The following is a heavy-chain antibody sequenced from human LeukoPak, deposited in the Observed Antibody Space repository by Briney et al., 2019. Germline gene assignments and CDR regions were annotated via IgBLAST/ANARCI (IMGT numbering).Heavy chain of an antibody. V-gene: IGHV3-48*04. D-gene: IGHD5-24*01. CDR2: ISSGSDTI. Sequence: GGSLRLSCAASGFTFAIYGMNWVRQAPGKGPEWVSYISSGSDTIYYADSAKGRFTMSRDNAKNSLFLQMNSLRAEDTAVYYCARATRNGYDDWGQGTLVTVSS. CDR3: ARATRNGYDD. CDR1: GFTFAIYG. J-gene: IGHJ4*02.